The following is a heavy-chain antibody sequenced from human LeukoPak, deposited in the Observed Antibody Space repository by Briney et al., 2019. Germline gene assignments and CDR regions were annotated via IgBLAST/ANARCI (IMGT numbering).Heavy chain of an antibody. J-gene: IGHJ3*02. V-gene: IGHV3-23*01. CDR2: ISGSGGRT. D-gene: IGHD2-2*01. CDR3: VRGVGSSTSCYVRAFDI. CDR1: GFTFSSYA. Sequence: GGSLRLSCAASGFTFSSYAMNWVRQAPGKGLEWVSAISGSGGRTCYVDSVKGRFTISRDNAKNSLYLQVNSLRAEDMTVYYCVRGVGSSTSCYVRAFDIWGQGTMVTVSS.